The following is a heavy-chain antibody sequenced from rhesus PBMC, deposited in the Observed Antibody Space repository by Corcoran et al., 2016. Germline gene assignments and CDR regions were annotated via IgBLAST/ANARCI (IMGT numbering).Heavy chain of an antibody. V-gene: IGHV1-200*01. CDR3: ARYYSGSQGLDF. Sequence: QVQLVQSGAEVKKPGTSVRLSCKASGYTFTSYYIHWVRQAPGQVLEWMGWINPSNDNTGYAQNFQGRVTMTRDTSTSTAYMELNSLRSDDTAVYYCARYYSGSQGLDFWGQGLRVTVSS. J-gene: IGHJ3*01. D-gene: IGHD3-16*01. CDR1: GYTFTSYY. CDR2: INPSNDNT.